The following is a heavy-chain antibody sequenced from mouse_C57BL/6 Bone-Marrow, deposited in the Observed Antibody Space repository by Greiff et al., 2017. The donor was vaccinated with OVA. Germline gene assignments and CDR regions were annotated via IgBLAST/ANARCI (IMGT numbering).Heavy chain of an antibody. Sequence: EVKLVESGGGLVKPGGSLKLSCAASGFTFSSYAMSWVRQTPEKRLEWVATISDGGSYTYYPDNVKGRFTISRDNAKNNLYLQMSHLKSEDTAVYYCARDGVFPAYWGQGTLVTVSA. CDR3: ARDGVFPAY. CDR1: GFTFSSYA. J-gene: IGHJ3*01. CDR2: ISDGGSYT. V-gene: IGHV5-4*01.